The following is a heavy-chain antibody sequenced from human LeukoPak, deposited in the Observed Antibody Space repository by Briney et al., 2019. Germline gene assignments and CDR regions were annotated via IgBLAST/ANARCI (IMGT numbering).Heavy chain of an antibody. J-gene: IGHJ4*02. CDR3: ARVPLRFLEPFDY. D-gene: IGHD3-3*01. Sequence: PSETLSLTCAVYGGSFIGYYWSWIRQPPGKGLEWIGEINHSGGVNYNPSLKSRVTISADTSKSQFSLKLGSVTAADTAVYYCARVPLRFLEPFDYWGQGTLVTVSS. V-gene: IGHV4-34*01. CDR1: GGSFIGYY. CDR2: INHSGGV.